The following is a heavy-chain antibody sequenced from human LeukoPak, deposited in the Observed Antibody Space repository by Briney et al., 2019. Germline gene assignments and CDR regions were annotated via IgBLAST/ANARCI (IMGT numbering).Heavy chain of an antibody. D-gene: IGHD3-16*02. CDR1: GFTVSSNY. CDR2: IYSGGST. CDR3: AKVVSTYYDYVWGSYRRLPNFDY. Sequence: GGSLRLSCAASGFTVSSNYMSWVRQAPGKGLEWVSVIYSGGSTYYADSVKGRFTISRDNSKNTLYLQMNSLRAEDTAVYYCAKVVSTYYDYVWGSYRRLPNFDYWGQGTLVTVSS. J-gene: IGHJ4*02. V-gene: IGHV3-53*01.